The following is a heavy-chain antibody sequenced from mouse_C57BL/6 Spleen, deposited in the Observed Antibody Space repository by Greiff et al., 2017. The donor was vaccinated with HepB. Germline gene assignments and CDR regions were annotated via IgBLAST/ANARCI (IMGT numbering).Heavy chain of an antibody. D-gene: IGHD2-3*01. CDR2: IYPGSGST. Sequence: QVQLQQPGAELVKPGASVKMSCKASGYTFTSYWITWVKQRPGQGLEWIGDIYPGSGSTNYNEKFKSKATLTVDPASSTAYMQLSRLTSEDSAVYSCARRGGLLRSFAYWGQGTLVTVSA. V-gene: IGHV1-55*01. CDR1: GYTFTSYW. J-gene: IGHJ3*01. CDR3: ARRGGLLRSFAY.